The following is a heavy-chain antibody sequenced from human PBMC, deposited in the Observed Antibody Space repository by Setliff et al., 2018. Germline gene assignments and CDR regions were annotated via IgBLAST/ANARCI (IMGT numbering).Heavy chain of an antibody. V-gene: IGHV4-59*01. J-gene: IGHJ3*02. Sequence: KASETLSLTCTVSGDAISNYYWSWIRQPPGKGLEWIGFISKTGKTIYNPSLQSRVTISAETSKNQFSLKVRSVTAEDTAVYYCARAKGVVNPIDAFDIWGQGTVVTVSS. D-gene: IGHD3-3*01. CDR2: ISKTGKT. CDR3: ARAKGVVNPIDAFDI. CDR1: GDAISNYY.